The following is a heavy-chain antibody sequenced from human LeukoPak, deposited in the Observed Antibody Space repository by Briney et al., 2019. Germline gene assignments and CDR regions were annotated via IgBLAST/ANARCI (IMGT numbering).Heavy chain of an antibody. D-gene: IGHD2-2*01. CDR1: GGSISSYY. CDR2: IYYSGST. CDR3: ARDTYPSDYFDY. Sequence: SETLSLTCTVSGGSISSYYWSWIRQPPGMGLEWIGYIYYSGSTNYNPSLRSRVTISVDTSKNQFSLKLSSVTAADTAVYYCARDTYPSDYFDYWGQGTLVTVSS. V-gene: IGHV4-59*01. J-gene: IGHJ4*02.